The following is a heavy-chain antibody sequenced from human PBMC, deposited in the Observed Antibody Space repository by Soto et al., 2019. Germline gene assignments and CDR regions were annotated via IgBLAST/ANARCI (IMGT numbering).Heavy chain of an antibody. J-gene: IGHJ4*02. CDR3: SGAESPDTAYFSLY. V-gene: IGHV1-3*01. CDR1: GYTFTSYA. CDR2: INAGNGNT. Sequence: ASVKVSCKASGYTFTSYAMHWVRQAPGQRLEWMGWINAGNGNTKYSQKFQCRFTISRDTSNGIAYLQMNSLNIEDSAVYYCSGAESPDTAYFSLYWGQGTPVTVSS. D-gene: IGHD1-26*01.